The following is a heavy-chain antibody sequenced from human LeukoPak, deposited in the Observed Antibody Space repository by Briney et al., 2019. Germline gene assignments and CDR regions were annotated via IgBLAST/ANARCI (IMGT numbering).Heavy chain of an antibody. CDR1: GGSFSGYY. Sequence: SETLSLTCAVYGGSFSGYYWSWIRQPPGKGLEWIGEINHSGSTNYNPSLKSRVTISVDTSKNQFSLKLSSVTAADTAVYYCARGGVFAGTWGQGTLVTVSS. CDR3: ARGGVFAGT. CDR2: INHSGST. D-gene: IGHD3-16*02. V-gene: IGHV4-34*01. J-gene: IGHJ5*02.